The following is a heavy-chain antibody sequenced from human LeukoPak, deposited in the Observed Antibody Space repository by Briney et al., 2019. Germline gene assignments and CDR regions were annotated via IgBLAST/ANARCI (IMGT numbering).Heavy chain of an antibody. CDR3: ARASVDDYGDYENAFDI. J-gene: IGHJ3*02. D-gene: IGHD4-17*01. CDR2: ISSSSSYI. CDR1: GFTFSSYS. V-gene: IGHV3-21*01. Sequence: PGGSLRLSCAASGFTFSSYSMNWVRHAPGKGLELVSSISSSSSYIYYADSVKGRFTISRDNAKNSLYLQMNSLRAEDTAVYYCARASVDDYGDYENAFDIWGQGTMVTVSS.